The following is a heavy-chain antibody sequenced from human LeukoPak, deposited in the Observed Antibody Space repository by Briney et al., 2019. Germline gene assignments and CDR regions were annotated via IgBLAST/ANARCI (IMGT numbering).Heavy chain of an antibody. CDR1: GFTFSSYA. D-gene: IGHD4-17*01. CDR2: ISSNGGST. Sequence: GGSLRLSCAASGFTFSSYAMHWVRQAPGKGLEYVSAISSNGGSTYYANSVKGRFTISRDNSKNTLYLQMGSLRAEDMAVYYCARQAPTGNFDYWGQGTLVTVSS. V-gene: IGHV3-64*01. J-gene: IGHJ4*02. CDR3: ARQAPTGNFDY.